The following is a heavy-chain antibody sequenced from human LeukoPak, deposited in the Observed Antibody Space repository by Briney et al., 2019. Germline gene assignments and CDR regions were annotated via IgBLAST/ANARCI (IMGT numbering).Heavy chain of an antibody. CDR3: ARGDSNYGMDV. V-gene: IGHV3-66*01. CDR2: IYSGGST. D-gene: IGHD3-22*01. CDR1: GFTVSSNY. J-gene: IGHJ6*02. Sequence: GGSLRLSCAASGFTVSSNYMSWVRQAPGRGLEWVSVIYSGGSTYYADSVKGRFIISRDNSKNTLNLQMNSLRAEDTAVYYYARGDSNYGMDVWGQGTTVTVSS.